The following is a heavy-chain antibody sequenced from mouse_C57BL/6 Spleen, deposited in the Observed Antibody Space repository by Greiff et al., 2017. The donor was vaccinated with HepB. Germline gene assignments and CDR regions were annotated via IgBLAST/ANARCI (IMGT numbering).Heavy chain of an antibody. V-gene: IGHV1-82*01. Sequence: QVQLQQSGPELVKPGASVKISCKASGYAFSSSWMNWVKQRPGKGLEWIGRIYPGDGDTNYNGKFKGKATLTADKSSSTAYMQLSSLTSEDSAVYFCARSGGKGPHWYFDVWGTGTTVTVSS. D-gene: IGHD1-3*01. J-gene: IGHJ1*03. CDR1: GYAFSSSW. CDR2: IYPGDGDT. CDR3: ARSGGKGPHWYFDV.